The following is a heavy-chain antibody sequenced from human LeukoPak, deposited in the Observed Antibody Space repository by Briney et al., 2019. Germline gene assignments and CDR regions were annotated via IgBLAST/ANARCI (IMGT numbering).Heavy chain of an antibody. J-gene: IGHJ6*03. D-gene: IGHD6-19*01. CDR2: ISAYNGNT. CDR1: GYTFTSYG. CDR3: ARTQGSGWTYYYYHMDV. V-gene: IGHV1-18*01. Sequence: ASVKVSCKASGYTFTSYGISWVRQAPGQGLEWMGWISAYNGNTNYAQKLQGRVTMTTDTSTSTAYMELRSLRSDDTAVYYCARTQGSGWTYYYYHMDVWGKGTTVTVSS.